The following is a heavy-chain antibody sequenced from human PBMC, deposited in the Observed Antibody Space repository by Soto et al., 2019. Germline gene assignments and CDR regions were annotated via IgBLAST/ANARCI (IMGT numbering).Heavy chain of an antibody. Sequence: SGDSVSINSAALNWIRQSPSRGLEWLGRTYYRSKWYNDYAVSVKSRITINPDTSKNQFSLQLNSVTPEDTAVYYCARDNYYDSSGYPGSGMDVWGQGTTVTVSS. CDR1: GDSVSINSAA. CDR3: ARDNYYDSSGYPGSGMDV. D-gene: IGHD3-22*01. J-gene: IGHJ6*02. V-gene: IGHV6-1*01. CDR2: TYYRSKWYN.